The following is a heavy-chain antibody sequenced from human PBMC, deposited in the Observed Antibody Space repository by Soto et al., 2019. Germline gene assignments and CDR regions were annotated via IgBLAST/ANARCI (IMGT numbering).Heavy chain of an antibody. Sequence: AASVKVSCKASGYTFTSYAMHWVRQAPGQRLEWMGWINAGNGNTKYSQKFQGRVTITRDTSASTAYMELSSLRSEDTAVYYCARALGHSYGYYYYGMDVWGQGTTVTVSS. V-gene: IGHV1-3*01. CDR2: INAGNGNT. J-gene: IGHJ6*02. CDR3: ARALGHSYGYYYYGMDV. CDR1: GYTFTSYA. D-gene: IGHD5-18*01.